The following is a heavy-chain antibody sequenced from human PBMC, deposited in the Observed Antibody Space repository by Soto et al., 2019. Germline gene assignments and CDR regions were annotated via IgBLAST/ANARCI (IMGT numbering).Heavy chain of an antibody. CDR2: INHSGST. J-gene: IGHJ6*02. V-gene: IGHV4-34*01. CDR3: ARNNRIFIAAAGAYYSYYYGMDV. CDR1: GGSFSGYY. D-gene: IGHD6-13*01. Sequence: KPSETLSLTCAVYGGSFSGYYWSWIRQPPGKGLEWIGEINHSGSTNYNPSLKSRVTISVDTSKNQFSLKLSSVTAADTAVYYCARNNRIFIAAAGAYYSYYYGMDVWGQGTTVTVSS.